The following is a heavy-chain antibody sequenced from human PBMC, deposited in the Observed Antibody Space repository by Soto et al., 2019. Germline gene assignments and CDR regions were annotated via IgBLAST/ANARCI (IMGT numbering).Heavy chain of an antibody. CDR3: AGRMGEFPGLFDY. CDR1: GFTFFTYA. J-gene: IGHJ4*02. Sequence: EVQLLESGGGLVQPGGSLRLSCAASGFTFFTYAMSWVRQAPGMRLDWVSSISGSGATTYYADSVKGRFTISRDNSKNTLYLQMNSLRADDTAVYYCAGRMGEFPGLFDYWGQGTLVTVSS. CDR2: ISGSGATT. D-gene: IGHD3-16*01. V-gene: IGHV3-23*01.